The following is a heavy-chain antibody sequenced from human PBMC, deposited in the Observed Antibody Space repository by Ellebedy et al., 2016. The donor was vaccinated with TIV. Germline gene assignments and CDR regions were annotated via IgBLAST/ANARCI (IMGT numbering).Heavy chain of an antibody. D-gene: IGHD5-24*01. V-gene: IGHV4-39*01. CDR2: IYYSGST. J-gene: IGHJ4*02. CDR3: ARQRWLQYDTDY. Sequence: MPGGSLRLSCTVSGGSISSSSYYWGWIRQPPGKGLEWIGSIYYSGSTYYNPSLKSRVTISVDTSKNQFSLKLSSVTAADTAVYYCARQRWLQYDTDYWGQGTLVTVSS. CDR1: GGSISSSSYY.